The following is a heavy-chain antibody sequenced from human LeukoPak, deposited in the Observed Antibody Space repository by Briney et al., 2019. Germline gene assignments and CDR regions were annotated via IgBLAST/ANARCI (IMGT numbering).Heavy chain of an antibody. CDR2: ISSSGGST. CDR1: GFTFSSYA. Sequence: PGGSLRLFCAASGFTFSSYAMSWVRQAPGKGLEWLSSISSSGGSTYYGDSVKGRFTISRDNSKDTLYLQMNSLRAEDTALYYCVVLGDSSGWYNDYWGQGTLVTVSS. D-gene: IGHD6-19*01. CDR3: VVLGDSSGWYNDY. V-gene: IGHV3-23*01. J-gene: IGHJ4*02.